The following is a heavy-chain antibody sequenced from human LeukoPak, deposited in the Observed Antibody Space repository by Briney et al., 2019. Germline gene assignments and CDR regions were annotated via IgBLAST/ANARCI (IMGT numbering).Heavy chain of an antibody. Sequence: QAGGSLRLSCAASGFTFSNHGMHWVRQAPGKGPEWVALIWYDGSNKYYGDSVKGRFTISRDNSKNTLYLQMNSLRSEDTAVYYCAIYDIAVPGFDYWGQGTLVTVSS. D-gene: IGHD6-19*01. CDR2: IWYDGSNK. V-gene: IGHV3-30*02. CDR1: GFTFSNHG. J-gene: IGHJ4*02. CDR3: AIYDIAVPGFDY.